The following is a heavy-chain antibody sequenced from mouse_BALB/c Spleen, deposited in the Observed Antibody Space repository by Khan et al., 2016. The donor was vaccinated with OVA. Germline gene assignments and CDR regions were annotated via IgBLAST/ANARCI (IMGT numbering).Heavy chain of an antibody. Sequence: VQLQQSGAELARPGASVKMSCKASGYTFTSNTMHWVKQRPGQGLEWIGYINPRSSYTNYNQKFKDKATLTADKSSSTAYMQLSSLTSEGSAVYYCARRTTEYTMDYWGQGTSVTVSS. D-gene: IGHD2-14*01. V-gene: IGHV1-4*01. J-gene: IGHJ4*01. CDR3: ARRTTEYTMDY. CDR2: INPRSSYT. CDR1: GYTFTSNT.